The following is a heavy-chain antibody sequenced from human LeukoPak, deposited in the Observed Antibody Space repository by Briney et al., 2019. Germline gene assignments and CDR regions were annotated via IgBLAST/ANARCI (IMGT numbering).Heavy chain of an antibody. V-gene: IGHV3-23*01. Sequence: GGSLRLSCAASGFPFSSYAMSWVRQAPGKGLEWASAISGSGGSTYYADSVKGRFTVSRDNSKNTLYLQMNSLRAEDTAVYYCAGKAEWRSGLIYYYYMDVWGKGTTVTVSS. CDR1: GFPFSSYA. D-gene: IGHD3-3*01. CDR3: AGKAEWRSGLIYYYYMDV. J-gene: IGHJ6*03. CDR2: ISGSGGST.